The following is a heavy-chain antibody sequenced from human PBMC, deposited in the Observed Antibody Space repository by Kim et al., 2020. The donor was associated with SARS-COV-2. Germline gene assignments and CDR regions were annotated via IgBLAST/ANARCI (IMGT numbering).Heavy chain of an antibody. CDR2: IYYSGST. CDR1: GAPIRSQTNY. CDR3: ARSSYDVSTGYSRRELED. V-gene: IGHV4-39*07. Sequence: SETLSLTCSVSGAPIRSQTNYWVWVRQPPGKGLECLGSIYYSGSTYYNPSLNSRVAISVDTSKNHLSLRLTTVTAADTAVYYCARSSYDVSTGYSRRELEDWGQGALVTVSS. D-gene: IGHD3-9*01. J-gene: IGHJ4*02.